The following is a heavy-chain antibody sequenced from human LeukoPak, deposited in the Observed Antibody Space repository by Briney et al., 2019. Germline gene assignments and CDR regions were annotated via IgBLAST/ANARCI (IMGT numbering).Heavy chain of an antibody. J-gene: IGHJ4*02. Sequence: PGGSLRLSCAASGFTFSSYSMNWVRQAPGKGLEWVSSISSSSSYIYYADSVKGRFTISRDNAKNSLYLQMNSLRAEDTAVYYCARGRALLWFGELLVPFDYWGQGTLVTVSS. CDR1: GFTFSSYS. D-gene: IGHD3-10*01. V-gene: IGHV3-21*01. CDR2: ISSSSSYI. CDR3: ARGRALLWFGELLVPFDY.